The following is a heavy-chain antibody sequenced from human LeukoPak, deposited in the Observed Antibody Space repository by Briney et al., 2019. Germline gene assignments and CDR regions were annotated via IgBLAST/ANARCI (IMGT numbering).Heavy chain of an antibody. CDR3: ARDVKSRRRQWFGELSVYYYYYMDV. J-gene: IGHJ6*03. Sequence: SETLTLTCAVYGGSFSGYYWSWIRQPPGKGLEWIGEINHSGSTNYNPSLKSRVTISVDTSKNQFSLKLSSVTAADTAVYYCARDVKSRRRQWFGELSVYYYYYMDVWGKGTTVTISS. CDR2: INHSGST. CDR1: GGSFSGYY. D-gene: IGHD3-10*01. V-gene: IGHV4-34*01.